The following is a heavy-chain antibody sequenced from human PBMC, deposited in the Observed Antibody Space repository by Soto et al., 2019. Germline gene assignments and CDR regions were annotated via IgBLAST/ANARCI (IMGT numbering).Heavy chain of an antibody. V-gene: IGHV4-34*01. CDR2: INHSGST. CDR3: ASRDPGTSVDY. Sequence: SETLSLTCAVYGGSFSGYYWSWIRQPPGKGLEWIGEINHSGSTNYNPSLKSRVTISLDASENQFSLKVTSLTAADTAVYYCASRDPGTSVDYWGQGTLVTVSS. D-gene: IGHD1-7*01. CDR1: GGSFSGYY. J-gene: IGHJ4*02.